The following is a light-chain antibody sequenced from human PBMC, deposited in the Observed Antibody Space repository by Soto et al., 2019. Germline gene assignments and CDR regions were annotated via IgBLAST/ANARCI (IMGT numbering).Light chain of an antibody. CDR1: TGAVTSGHY. CDR3: LLSYSGARSVV. J-gene: IGLJ2*01. CDR2: DTS. Sequence: QAVVTQEPSLTVSPGGTVTLTCGSSTGAVTSGHYPYWFQQKPGQAPRTLIYDTSNKHSWTPARFSGSLLGGKAALTLSGAQPEDEAEYYCLLSYSGARSVVFGGGNKVTVL. V-gene: IGLV7-46*01.